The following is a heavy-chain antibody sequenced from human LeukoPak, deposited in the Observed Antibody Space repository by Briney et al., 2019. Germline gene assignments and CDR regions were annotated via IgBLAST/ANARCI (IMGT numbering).Heavy chain of an antibody. CDR2: IYTIGGT. Sequence: PSETLSLTHSASGGSISSYLWSWIRPPAPKGVAWVGRIYTIGGTNYNPSLKSRVTMSVDTSKTQFYLTLSSVTVADTAVYDCARVERERLRPSYFDLWGRGTLVTVSS. CDR3: ARVERERLRPSYFDL. J-gene: IGHJ2*01. D-gene: IGHD1-26*01. CDR1: GGSISSYL. V-gene: IGHV4-4*07.